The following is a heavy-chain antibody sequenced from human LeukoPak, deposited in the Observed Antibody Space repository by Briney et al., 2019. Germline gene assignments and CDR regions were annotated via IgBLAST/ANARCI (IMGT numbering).Heavy chain of an antibody. J-gene: IGHJ5*02. D-gene: IGHD3-10*01. CDR2: NYSGGST. CDR3: ARGGGSGRGNGFDR. CDR1: GGSISPYY. Sequence: SDTLSLTCTVSGGSISPYYWSWLRQPPGRGLEGMGYNYSGGSTYYTPSIKSRVTISVETNKSQFSLKLSSAAAADTAVYYCARGGGSGRGNGFDRWGKGSLV. V-gene: IGHV4-59*07.